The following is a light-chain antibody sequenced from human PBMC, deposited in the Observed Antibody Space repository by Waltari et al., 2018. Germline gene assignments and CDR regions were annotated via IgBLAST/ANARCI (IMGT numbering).Light chain of an antibody. CDR1: SGSIASNY. CDR3: QSYDSSNPCV. Sequence: NFMLTQPHSVSESPGKTVTISCTRSSGSIASNYVQWYQQRPGSAPTTVFYEANQRPSGVPDRFSGSIDSSSNSASLTISGLKTEDEADYYCQSYDSSNPCVFGTGTKVTVL. V-gene: IGLV6-57*04. CDR2: EAN. J-gene: IGLJ1*01.